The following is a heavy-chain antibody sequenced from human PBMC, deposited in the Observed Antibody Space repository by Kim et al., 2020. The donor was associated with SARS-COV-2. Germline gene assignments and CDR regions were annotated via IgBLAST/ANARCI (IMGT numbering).Heavy chain of an antibody. CDR2: IWYDGSNK. V-gene: IGHV3-33*01. CDR1: GFTFSSYG. D-gene: IGHD6-13*01. Sequence: GGSLRLSCAASGFTFSSYGMHWVRQVPGKGLEWVAVIWYDGSNKYYADSVKGRFTISRDNSKNTLYLQMNSLRAEDTAVYYCARDKLGIAAPAGVVDPWGQGTLVTVSS. CDR3: ARDKLGIAAPAGVVDP. J-gene: IGHJ5*02.